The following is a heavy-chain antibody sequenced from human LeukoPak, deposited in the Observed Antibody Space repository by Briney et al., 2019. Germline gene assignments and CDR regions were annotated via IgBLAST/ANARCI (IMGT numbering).Heavy chain of an antibody. CDR2: IWYDGSNK. Sequence: PGGSLRLSCAASGFTFSSYGMHWVRQAPGKGLEWVAVIWYDGSNKYYADSVKGRFTISRDNSKNTLYLQMNSLRAEDTAVYYCARDRSSSWYGPFDPWGQGTLVTVSS. CDR3: ARDRSSSWYGPFDP. D-gene: IGHD6-13*01. V-gene: IGHV3-33*01. CDR1: GFTFSSYG. J-gene: IGHJ5*02.